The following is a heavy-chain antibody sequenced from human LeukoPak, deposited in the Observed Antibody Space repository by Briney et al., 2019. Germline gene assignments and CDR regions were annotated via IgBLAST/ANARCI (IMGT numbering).Heavy chain of an antibody. CDR3: AKGRYYFDY. Sequence: GGSLRLSCAASGFTFSSYGMHWVRQAPGKGLEWVAVIWYDGSNKQYADSVKGRFTISRDNSKNTLYLQMNSLRAEDTAVYYCAKGRYYFDYWGQGTLVTVSS. V-gene: IGHV3-33*06. CDR1: GFTFSSYG. J-gene: IGHJ4*02. CDR2: IWYDGSNK.